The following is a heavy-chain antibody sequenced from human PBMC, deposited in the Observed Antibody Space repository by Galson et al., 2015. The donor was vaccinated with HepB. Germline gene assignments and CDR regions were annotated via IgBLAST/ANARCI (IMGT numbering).Heavy chain of an antibody. CDR2: INPNGGRT. Sequence: SVKVSCKASGSTFTSYYVHWVRQVPGQGFEWMGIINPNGGRTTYAQKFQGRLSLTTDTATNTIYLEMSSPRSEDTATYFCARDVAEWSHQSPLLVPTASYYCGQGTLVTVSS. CDR3: ARDVAEWSHQSPLLVPTASYY. D-gene: IGHD3-3*01. CDR1: GSTFTSYY. V-gene: IGHV1-46*01. J-gene: IGHJ4*02.